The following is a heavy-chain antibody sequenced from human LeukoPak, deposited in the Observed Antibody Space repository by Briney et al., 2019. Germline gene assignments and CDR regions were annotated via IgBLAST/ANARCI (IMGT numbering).Heavy chain of an antibody. CDR3: ARPIPDYYGSGSYLSPYYYYYYGMDV. J-gene: IGHJ6*02. Sequence: ASVKVSCKASGYTFTSYGISWVRQAPGQGLEWMGWISAYNGNTNYAQKLQGRVTMTTDTSTSTAYMELRSLRSDDTAVYYCARPIPDYYGSGSYLSPYYYYYYGMDVWGQGTTVTVSS. D-gene: IGHD3-10*01. CDR1: GYTFTSYG. CDR2: ISAYNGNT. V-gene: IGHV1-18*01.